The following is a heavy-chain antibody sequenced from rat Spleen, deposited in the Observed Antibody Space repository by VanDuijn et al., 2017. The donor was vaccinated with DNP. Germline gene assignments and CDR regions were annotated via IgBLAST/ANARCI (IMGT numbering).Heavy chain of an antibody. CDR3: VRPLGYSSYGFAY. D-gene: IGHD1-2*01. J-gene: IGHJ3*01. Sequence: EVQLVESGDGLVQPGRSMKLSCAASGFTFSNFPMAWVRQAPTKGLEWVATIIYDGSRTYYRDSVKGRFTISRDNAKNTLYLQMDSPRSEDTATYYCVRPLGYSSYGFAYWGQGTLVTVSS. CDR1: GFTFSNFP. CDR2: IIYDGSRT. V-gene: IGHV5-46*01.